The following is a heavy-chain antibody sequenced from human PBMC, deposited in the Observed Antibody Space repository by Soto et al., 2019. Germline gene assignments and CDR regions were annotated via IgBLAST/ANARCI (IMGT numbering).Heavy chain of an antibody. CDR3: AKAMAGVVAANGSYDY. CDR2: LSGSGGST. Sequence: GWSLRLSCAASGFTFSSYAMSWVRQAPGKGLEWVSALSGSGGSTYYADSVKGRFTISRDNSKNTLYLQMNSLRAEDTAVYYCAKAMAGVVAANGSYDYWGQGTLVTVSS. CDR1: GFTFSSYA. D-gene: IGHD2-15*01. J-gene: IGHJ4*02. V-gene: IGHV3-23*01.